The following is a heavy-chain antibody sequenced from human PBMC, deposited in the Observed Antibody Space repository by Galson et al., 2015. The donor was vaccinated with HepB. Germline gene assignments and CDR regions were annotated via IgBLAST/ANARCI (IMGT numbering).Heavy chain of an antibody. CDR1: GFTFSSYA. CDR3: ARGGIGAGSGWYGWLSGLDRDNWFDP. CDR2: ISYDGSNK. Sequence: SLRLSCAASGFTFSSYAMHWVRQAPGKGLEWVAVISYDGSNKYYADSVKGRFTISRDNSKNTLYLQMNSLRAEDTAVYYCARGGIGAGSGWYGWLSGLDRDNWFDPWGQGTLVTVSS. J-gene: IGHJ5*02. V-gene: IGHV3-30-3*01. D-gene: IGHD6-19*01.